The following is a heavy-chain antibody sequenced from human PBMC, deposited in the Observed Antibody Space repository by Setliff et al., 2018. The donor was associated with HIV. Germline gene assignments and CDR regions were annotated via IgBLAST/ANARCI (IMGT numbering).Heavy chain of an antibody. Sequence: SLKISCAASGFTFGDYAMSWVRQAPGKGLEWVGFIRTNARGGATEYAASVKGRFTISRDDSKSIAYLQMSSLKIEDTAVYYCTRDHRFVDRYPDWWGQGTLVTVSS. J-gene: IGHJ4*02. CDR2: IRTNARGGAT. V-gene: IGHV3-49*04. CDR3: TRDHRFVDRYPDW. CDR1: GFTFGDYA. D-gene: IGHD3-9*01.